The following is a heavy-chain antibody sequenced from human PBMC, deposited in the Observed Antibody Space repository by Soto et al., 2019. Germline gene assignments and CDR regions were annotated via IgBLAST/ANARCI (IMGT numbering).Heavy chain of an antibody. CDR3: AKDPDLYMVTCPDY. D-gene: IGHD5-18*01. CDR2: IRNSGGRT. Sequence: EVQLLESGGGLVQPGGSLRLSCTASGFTFSNYHMSWVRQAPGKGLEWVSTIRNSGGRTYYADSVKGRFTISRDNSXNTLYLQMNSLRAEDTAIYYCAKDPDLYMVTCPDYWGQGTLVTVSS. V-gene: IGHV3-23*01. CDR1: GFTFSNYH. J-gene: IGHJ4*02.